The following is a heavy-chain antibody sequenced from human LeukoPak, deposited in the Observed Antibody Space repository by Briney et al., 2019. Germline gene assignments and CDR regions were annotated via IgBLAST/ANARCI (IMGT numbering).Heavy chain of an antibody. CDR1: GGSISSSPYY. CDR3: AKGTGGFSYYNWFDP. Sequence: SETLSLTCTVSGGSISSSPYYWGWIRQPPGKGLEWIGSIYYSGTTHYSPSLESRVTISVDTSKNQFSLKLASVTAADTAIYYCAKGTGGFSYYNWFDPWGQGTLVTVSS. V-gene: IGHV4-39*07. J-gene: IGHJ5*02. D-gene: IGHD5-18*01. CDR2: IYYSGTT.